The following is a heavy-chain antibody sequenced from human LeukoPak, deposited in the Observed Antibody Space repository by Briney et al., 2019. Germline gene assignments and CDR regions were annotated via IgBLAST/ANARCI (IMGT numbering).Heavy chain of an antibody. J-gene: IGHJ2*01. Sequence: SETLSLTCAVYGGSFSGYCWSWIRQPPGKGLEWIWEINHSGSTNYNPSLKSRVTISVDTSKNQFSLNLSSVTAADTAVYYCARLEGYSYGSDFGHWYFDLWGRGTLVTVSS. V-gene: IGHV4-34*01. D-gene: IGHD5-18*01. CDR2: INHSGST. CDR1: GGSFSGYC. CDR3: ARLEGYSYGSDFGHWYFDL.